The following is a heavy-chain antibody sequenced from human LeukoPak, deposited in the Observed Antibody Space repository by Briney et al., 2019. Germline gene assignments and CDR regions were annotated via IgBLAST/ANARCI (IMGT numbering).Heavy chain of an antibody. V-gene: IGHV4-38-2*02. CDR1: GYSIFSGYY. J-gene: IGHJ4*02. Sequence: SETLSLTRTVSGYSIFSGYYWGWIRQPPGQGLEWIGSIYHSGSTSYNPSLKSRVTISVDTSKNQFSLKLSSVTAADTAVYYCARGGSYNYWGQGTLVTVSS. CDR2: IYHSGST. D-gene: IGHD1-26*01. CDR3: ARGGSYNY.